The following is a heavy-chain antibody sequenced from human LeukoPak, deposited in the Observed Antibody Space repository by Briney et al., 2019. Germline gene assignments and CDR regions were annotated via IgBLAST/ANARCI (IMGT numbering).Heavy chain of an antibody. CDR1: GAPITNSY. V-gene: IGHV4-59*08. D-gene: IGHD2-8*02. CDR2: THYSGST. Sequence: AEPLSLTCTVSGAPITNSYWRWLRQPPGKGLEWIGFTHYSGSTSSNPSLKSRVAMSVDTSKNHFSLRVTSVTAADTAVYYCARLYPLVSISTYHYHPLDVWGQGTTVTVS. CDR3: ARLYPLVSISTYHYHPLDV. J-gene: IGHJ6*02.